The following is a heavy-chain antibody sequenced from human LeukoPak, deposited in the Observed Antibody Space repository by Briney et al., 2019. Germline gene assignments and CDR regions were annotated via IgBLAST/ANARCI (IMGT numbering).Heavy chain of an antibody. D-gene: IGHD3-16*01. CDR3: ASLMGMDV. CDR1: GGSIGSYY. J-gene: IGHJ6*02. V-gene: IGHV4-59*01. Sequence: SETLSLTCTVSGGSIGSYYWSWIRQPPGKGLEWIGYIYYSGSTNYNPSLKSRVTISVDTSKNQFSLKLSSVTAADTAVYYCASLMGMDVWGQGTTVTVSS. CDR2: IYYSGST.